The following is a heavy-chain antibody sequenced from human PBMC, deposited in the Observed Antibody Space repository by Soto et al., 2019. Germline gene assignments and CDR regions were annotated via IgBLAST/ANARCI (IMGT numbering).Heavy chain of an antibody. V-gene: IGHV3-72*01. CDR1: GFAFSDYF. CDR3: VRDRSWSYES. CDR2: VRNRVRGYTT. Sequence: EVQLVESGGGLVQPGGSLRLSCAASGFAFSDYFIDWVRQAPGKGLEWVGRVRNRVRGYTTEYAASVKGRFTISRDDSKNSVYRQMNSRRTADTAVYYCVRDRSWSYESWGLGTLVTVS. J-gene: IGHJ5*02. D-gene: IGHD1-26*01.